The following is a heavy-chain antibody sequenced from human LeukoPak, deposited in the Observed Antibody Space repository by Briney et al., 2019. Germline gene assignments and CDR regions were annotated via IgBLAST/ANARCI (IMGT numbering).Heavy chain of an antibody. CDR3: ARGSSNYGDSYWYFDL. CDR2: INPSGGST. J-gene: IGHJ2*01. V-gene: IGHV1-46*01. D-gene: IGHD4-17*01. Sequence: ASVKVSCKASGYTFTSYYMHWVRQAPGQGLEWMGIINPSGGSTSYAQKFQGRVTMTRDTSTSTVYMELSSLRSEDTAVYYCARGSSNYGDSYWYFDLWGRGTLVTVSS. CDR1: GYTFTSYY.